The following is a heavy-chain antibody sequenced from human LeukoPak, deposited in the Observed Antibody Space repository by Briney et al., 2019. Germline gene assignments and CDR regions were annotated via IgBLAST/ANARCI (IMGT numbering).Heavy chain of an antibody. CDR3: AREKFDS. J-gene: IGHJ5*01. CDR2: VSYEGTVK. V-gene: IGHV3-30*03. Sequence: QPGGSLRLSCAASGFAFSMNWVRQAPGKGLEWVAVVSYEGTVKYYTDSAKGRFTISRDNSNNVISLQMNNLTTEDTATYYCAREKFDSWGQGTLVTVSP. CDR1: GFAFS.